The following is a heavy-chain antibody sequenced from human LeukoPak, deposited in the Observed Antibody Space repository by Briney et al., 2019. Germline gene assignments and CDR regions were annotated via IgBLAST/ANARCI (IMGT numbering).Heavy chain of an antibody. J-gene: IGHJ4*02. V-gene: IGHV3-7*01. Sequence: GGSLRLSCAASGFTFSRHWMTWVRQAPGKGLEWVANIKHDGSEKNYVDSVKGRFTISRDNAKNSLYLQMASLRVEDTAVYYCARDPVEWELLLDYWGQGTLVTVSS. CDR2: IKHDGSEK. CDR1: GFTFSRHW. CDR3: ARDPVEWELLLDY. D-gene: IGHD1-26*01.